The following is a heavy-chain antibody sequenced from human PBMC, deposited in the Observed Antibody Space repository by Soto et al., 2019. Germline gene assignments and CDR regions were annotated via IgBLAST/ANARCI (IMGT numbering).Heavy chain of an antibody. J-gene: IGHJ6*02. Sequence: PSETLSLTCAVYGGSFSCYYWSWIRQPPGKGLEWIGEINHSGSTNYNPSLKSRVTISVDASKNQFSLKLSSVTAADTAVYYCARRITMVRGVIYYYYYGMDVWGQGTTVTVSS. D-gene: IGHD3-10*01. CDR1: GGSFSCYY. CDR2: INHSGST. CDR3: ARRITMVRGVIYYYYYGMDV. V-gene: IGHV4-34*01.